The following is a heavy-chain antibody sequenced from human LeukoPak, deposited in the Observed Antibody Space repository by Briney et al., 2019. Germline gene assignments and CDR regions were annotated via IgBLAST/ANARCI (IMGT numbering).Heavy chain of an antibody. CDR1: GYTFTSYG. V-gene: IGHV1-18*01. CDR2: ISAYNGNT. D-gene: IGHD1-26*01. J-gene: IGHJ4*02. CDR3: ARVVGGSYYSANCFDY. Sequence: ASVKVSCKPSGYTFTSYGISWVRQAPGQGLEWMGWISAYNGNTNYAQKLQGRVTMTTDTSTSTAYMELRGLRSDDTAVHYCARVVGGSYYSANCFDYWGQGTLVTVSS.